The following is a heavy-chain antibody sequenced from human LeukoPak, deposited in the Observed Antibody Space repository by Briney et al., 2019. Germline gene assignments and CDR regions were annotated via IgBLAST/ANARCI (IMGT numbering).Heavy chain of an antibody. Sequence: GGSLRLSCAASGFTVSSNYMSWVRQAPGKGLEWVSVIYSGGSTYYADSVKGRFTISRDNSKNTLYLQMNSLRAEDTAVYYCARTSGFGDYYFDYWGQGTLVTVSS. D-gene: IGHD3-10*01. J-gene: IGHJ4*02. CDR3: ARTSGFGDYYFDY. CDR1: GFTVSSNY. V-gene: IGHV3-53*01. CDR2: IYSGGST.